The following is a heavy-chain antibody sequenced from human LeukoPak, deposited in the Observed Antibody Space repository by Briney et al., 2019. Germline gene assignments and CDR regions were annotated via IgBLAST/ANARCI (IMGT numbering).Heavy chain of an antibody. CDR3: ARDGGSSYGNAFDI. V-gene: IGHV4-59*12. CDR1: GGSISSYY. J-gene: IGHJ3*02. CDR2: IYYSGST. Sequence: SETLSLTCTVSGGSISSYYWSWIRQPPGKGLEWIGYIYYSGSTNYNPSLKSRVTISVDTSKNQFSLKLSSVTAADTAVYYCARDGGSSYGNAFDIWGQGTMVTVSS. D-gene: IGHD1-26*01.